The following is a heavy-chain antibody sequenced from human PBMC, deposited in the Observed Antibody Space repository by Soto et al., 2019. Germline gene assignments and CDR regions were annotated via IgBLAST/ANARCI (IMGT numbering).Heavy chain of an antibody. J-gene: IGHJ3*02. V-gene: IGHV3-33*01. D-gene: IGHD1-7*01. CDR1: GFTFSSYG. CDR2: IWYDGSNK. CDR3: ARALQELRAEDDAFDI. Sequence: GGSLRLSCAASGFTFSSYGMHWVRQAPGKGLEWVAVIWYDGSNKYYEDSVKGRFTISRDNSKNTLYLQMNSLRAEDTAVYYCARALQELRAEDDAFDIWGQGTMVTVSS.